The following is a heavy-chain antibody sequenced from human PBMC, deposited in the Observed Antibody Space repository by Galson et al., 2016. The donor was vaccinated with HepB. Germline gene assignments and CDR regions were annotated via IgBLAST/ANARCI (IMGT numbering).Heavy chain of an antibody. V-gene: IGHV3-23*01. D-gene: IGHD2-8*01. CDR3: AKAHPFNDYYYYFYMDV. CDR2: ISGSGTST. CDR1: GFTFSSYA. J-gene: IGHJ6*03. Sequence: SLRLSCAASGFTFSSYAMSWVRQAPGKGLKWVSAISGSGTSTYYADSVKGRFTISRDKSRNKLYLQMNSLRAEDTAVYYCAKAHPFNDYYYYFYMDVWGKGTTVTVSS.